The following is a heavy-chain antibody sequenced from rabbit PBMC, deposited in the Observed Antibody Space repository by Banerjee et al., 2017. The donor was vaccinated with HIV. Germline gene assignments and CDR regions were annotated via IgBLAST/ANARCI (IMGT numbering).Heavy chain of an antibody. Sequence: QSLEESGGDLVKPGASLTLTCTASGFSLNIYEMCWVRQAPGKGLEWIACIYTGVGMTWYATWAKGRFTISKTSSTTVTLQMTSLTAADTATYFCARDLAGVIGWNFGLWGQGTLVTVS. J-gene: IGHJ4*01. D-gene: IGHD4-1*01. CDR2: IYTGVGMT. CDR1: GFSLNIYE. V-gene: IGHV1S40*01. CDR3: ARDLAGVIGWNFGL.